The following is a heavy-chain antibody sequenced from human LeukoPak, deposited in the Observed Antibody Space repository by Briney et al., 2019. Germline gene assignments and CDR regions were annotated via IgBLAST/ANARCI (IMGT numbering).Heavy chain of an antibody. D-gene: IGHD3-10*01. Sequence: GGSLRLSCAASGFTVSSNYMSWVRQAPGKGLEWVSVFYSGGSTYYADSVKGRFTISRDNSKNTLYLQMNSLRAEDTAVYYCARDNYGSGSSVYYGMDVWGQGTTVTVSS. J-gene: IGHJ6*02. V-gene: IGHV3-66*01. CDR1: GFTVSSNY. CDR3: ARDNYGSGSSVYYGMDV. CDR2: FYSGGST.